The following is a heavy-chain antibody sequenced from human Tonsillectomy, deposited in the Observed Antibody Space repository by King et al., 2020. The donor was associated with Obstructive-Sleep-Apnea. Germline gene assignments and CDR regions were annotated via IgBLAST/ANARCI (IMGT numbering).Heavy chain of an antibody. CDR1: GYTFTGYY. V-gene: IGHV1-2*02. D-gene: IGHD3-10*01. J-gene: IGHJ6*02. CDR3: ARGFGDTYYYYGMDV. CDR2: INPNSGGT. Sequence: QLVQSGAEVKKPGASVKVSCKASGYTFTGYYMHWVRQAPGQGLEWMGWINPNSGGTNYAQKFQGRVTMTRDTSISTAYMELSRLRSDDTAGYYCARGFGDTYYYYGMDVWGQGTTVTVSS.